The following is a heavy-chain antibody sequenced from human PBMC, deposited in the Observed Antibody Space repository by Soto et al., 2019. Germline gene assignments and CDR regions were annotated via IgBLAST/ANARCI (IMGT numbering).Heavy chain of an antibody. V-gene: IGHV1-46*01. CDR2: INPSGGST. CDR3: ARDSSKDAFDI. D-gene: IGHD2-2*01. Sequence: ASVKVSCKASGYTFTSYYMHWVRQAPGQGLEWMGIINPSGGSTSYAQKFQGTVTMTRDTSTSTVYMELSSLRSEDTAVYYCARDSSKDAFDIWSQGTMVTVSS. CDR1: GYTFTSYY. J-gene: IGHJ3*02.